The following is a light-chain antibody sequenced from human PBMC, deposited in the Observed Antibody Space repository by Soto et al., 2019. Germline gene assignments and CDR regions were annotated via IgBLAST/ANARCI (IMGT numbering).Light chain of an antibody. CDR1: QSVRSSY. V-gene: IGKV3-20*01. CDR2: GAS. J-gene: IGKJ2*01. CDR3: QQYGNSPRYT. Sequence: EIVLTQFPDTLSLSPGERATLSCRASQSVRSSYLAWYQQRPGQAPRLLIYGASSRATGIPDRFSGSGSGTDFTITISRLEPEDFAVYYCQQYGNSPRYTFGQGTKREI.